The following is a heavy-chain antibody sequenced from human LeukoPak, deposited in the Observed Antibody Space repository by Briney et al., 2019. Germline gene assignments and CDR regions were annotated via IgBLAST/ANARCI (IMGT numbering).Heavy chain of an antibody. CDR3: ARDVIAARLNY. V-gene: IGHV3-23*01. CDR2: ISGSGGST. CDR1: GFTYSSYA. D-gene: IGHD6-6*01. J-gene: IGHJ4*02. Sequence: GGSLRLSCAASGFTYSSYAMSWVRQAPGKGLEWVSGISGSGGSTYYADSVKGRFTISRDNSKNTLYLQMNSLRAEDTAVYYCARDVIAARLNYWGQGTLVTVSS.